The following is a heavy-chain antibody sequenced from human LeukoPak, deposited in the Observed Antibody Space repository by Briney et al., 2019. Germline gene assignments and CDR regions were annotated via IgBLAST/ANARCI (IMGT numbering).Heavy chain of an antibody. CDR2: FYYSGST. V-gene: IGHV4-31*03. CDR3: ARDLGDGYLANDY. D-gene: IGHD5-24*01. J-gene: IGHJ4*02. Sequence: SQTLSLTCTVSGGSISSGAYYWGWIRQHPGKGLGWIGYFYYSGSTYYNPSLKSRVTISVDTSKNQFSMDLSSVTAADTAVYYCARDLGDGYLANDYWGQGTLVTVSS. CDR1: GGSISSGAYY.